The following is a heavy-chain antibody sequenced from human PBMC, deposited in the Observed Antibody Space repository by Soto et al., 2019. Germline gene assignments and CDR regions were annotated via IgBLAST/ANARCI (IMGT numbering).Heavy chain of an antibody. Sequence: PSETLSLTCAVSGGSISSGGYSWSWIRQPPGKGLEWIGYIYHSGSTYYNPSLKSRVTISVDRSKNQFSLKLSSVTAADTAVYYCARQEVPFTFGGVTALTYFHPWGQGTLVTVSS. J-gene: IGHJ1*01. D-gene: IGHD3-16*01. CDR1: GGSISSGGYS. V-gene: IGHV4-30-2*01. CDR3: ARQEVPFTFGGVTALTYFHP. CDR2: IYHSGST.